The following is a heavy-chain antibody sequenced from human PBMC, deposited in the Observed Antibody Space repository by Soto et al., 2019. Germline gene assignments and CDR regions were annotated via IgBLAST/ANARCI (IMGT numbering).Heavy chain of an antibody. J-gene: IGHJ6*02. Sequence: SETLSLTCSVSGADINTYSWTWIRQPAGKGLEWIGRIYTSASINYNPSLKGRVTLSVDTSTNQVSLRLASVTAADTAIYYCARDREAGYNFYYGMDVWGQGATVTVSS. CDR2: IYTSASI. CDR3: ARDREAGYNFYYGMDV. CDR1: GADINTYS. V-gene: IGHV4-4*07. D-gene: IGHD6-19*01.